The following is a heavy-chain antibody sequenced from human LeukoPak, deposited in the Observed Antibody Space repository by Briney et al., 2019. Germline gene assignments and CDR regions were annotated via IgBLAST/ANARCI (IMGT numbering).Heavy chain of an antibody. CDR2: INWNGGST. CDR3: ARDRGSAWYFDY. CDR1: GFTFDNYG. J-gene: IGHJ4*02. Sequence: LGGSLSRSCAASGFTFDNYGMSWVRQAPGQGPEWVSGINWNGGSTGYADSVKGRFTISRDNAKNSLYLQMNSLRAEDTALYYCARDRGSAWYFDYWGQGTLVTVSS. V-gene: IGHV3-20*04. D-gene: IGHD6-19*01.